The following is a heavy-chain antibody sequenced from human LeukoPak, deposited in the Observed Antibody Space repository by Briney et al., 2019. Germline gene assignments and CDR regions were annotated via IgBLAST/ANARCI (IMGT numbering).Heavy chain of an antibody. V-gene: IGHV4-30-4*01. D-gene: IGHD3-10*01. CDR1: GGSISSGDYY. Sequence: SETLSLTCTVSGGSISSGDYYWSWIRQPPGKGLEWIGYIYYSGSTYYNPSLKSRVTISADTSKNQFSLKLSSVTAADTAVYYCARDSDSRGSGSYYTPFDYWGQGTLVTVSS. CDR3: ARDSDSRGSGSYYTPFDY. J-gene: IGHJ4*02. CDR2: IYYSGST.